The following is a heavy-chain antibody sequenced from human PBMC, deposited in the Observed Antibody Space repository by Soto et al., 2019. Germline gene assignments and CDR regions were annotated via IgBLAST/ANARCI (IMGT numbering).Heavy chain of an antibody. CDR2: IIPIFVTA. CDR3: ASPRTSRKYYFDY. V-gene: IGHV1-69*13. Sequence: SVKVCCKASGGTFSIYAISWVRQAPGQGLEWMGGIIPIFVTANYAQKFQDRVTINAEESTSTAYMELSSLRSEDTAVYYCASPRTSRKYYFDYWGQGTLVTVSS. D-gene: IGHD3-16*01. CDR1: GGTFSIYA. J-gene: IGHJ4*02.